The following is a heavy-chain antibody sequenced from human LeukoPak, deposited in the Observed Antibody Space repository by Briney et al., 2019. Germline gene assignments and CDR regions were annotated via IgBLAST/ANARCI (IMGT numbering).Heavy chain of an antibody. V-gene: IGHV1-2*02. Sequence: GSSVKVSCKASGYTFTGYYMHWVRQPPGQGLEWVGWIHPSSSGKNEAKKFQGRVTMTRDTSISTAYMELSRLRSDDTAVYYCARAYGRLQLWAPPADYWGQGTLVTVSS. J-gene: IGHJ4*02. CDR3: ARAYGRLQLWAPPADY. D-gene: IGHD5-18*01. CDR2: IHPSSSGK. CDR1: GYTFTGYY.